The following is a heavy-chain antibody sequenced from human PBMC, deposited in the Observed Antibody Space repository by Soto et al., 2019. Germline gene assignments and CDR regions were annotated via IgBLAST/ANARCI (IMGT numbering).Heavy chain of an antibody. Sequence: GASVKVSCKASGYTFTSYGISWVRQAPGQGLEWMGWISTYNGNTNYAQKLQGRVTMTTDTSTGTAYMELRSLRSDDTAVYYCARDFAYCSGGSCYHFDYWGQGTLVTVSS. D-gene: IGHD2-15*01. CDR3: ARDFAYCSGGSCYHFDY. V-gene: IGHV1-18*01. J-gene: IGHJ4*02. CDR2: ISTYNGNT. CDR1: GYTFTSYG.